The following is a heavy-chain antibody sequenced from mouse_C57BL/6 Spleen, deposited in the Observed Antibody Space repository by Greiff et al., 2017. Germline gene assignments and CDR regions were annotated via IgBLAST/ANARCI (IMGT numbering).Heavy chain of an antibody. J-gene: IGHJ4*01. CDR3: ARDWDDYAMDY. V-gene: IGHV1-66*01. D-gene: IGHD4-1*01. Sequence: VKLVESGPELVKPGASVKISCKASGYSFTSYYIHWVKQRPGQGLEWIGWIYPGSGNTKYNEKFKGKATLTADTSSSTAYMQLSSLTSEDSAVYYCARDWDDYAMDYWGQGTSVTVSS. CDR2: IYPGSGNT. CDR1: GYSFTSYY.